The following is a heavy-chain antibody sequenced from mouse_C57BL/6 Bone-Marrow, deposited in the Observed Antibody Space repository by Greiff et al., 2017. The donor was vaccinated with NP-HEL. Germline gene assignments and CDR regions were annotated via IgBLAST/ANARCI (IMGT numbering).Heavy chain of an antibody. J-gene: IGHJ1*03. CDR1: GYAFSSSW. Sequence: QVQLKQSGPELVKPGASVKISCKASGYAFSSSWMNWVKQRPGKGLEWIGRIYPGDGDTNYNGKFKGKATLTADKSSSTAYMQRSSLTSEDSAVYFCAYGNFHWYFDVWGTGTTVTVSS. CDR2: IYPGDGDT. D-gene: IGHD2-10*02. V-gene: IGHV1-82*01. CDR3: AYGNFHWYFDV.